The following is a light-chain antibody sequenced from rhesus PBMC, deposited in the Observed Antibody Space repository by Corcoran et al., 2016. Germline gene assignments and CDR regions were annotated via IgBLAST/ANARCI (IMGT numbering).Light chain of an antibody. J-gene: IGKJ2*01. CDR2: GAS. Sequence: EIVMTQSPATLSLSPGERATLSCRASQSVSSNLAWYQQKPGQAPSLLIYGASSRATGIPDRFSGRGSWTYFTLTIRSLEPEDVAVYYCQQYSNWPQYSFGQGTKVEIK. CDR3: QQYSNWPQYS. CDR1: QSVSSN. V-gene: IGKV3-42*01.